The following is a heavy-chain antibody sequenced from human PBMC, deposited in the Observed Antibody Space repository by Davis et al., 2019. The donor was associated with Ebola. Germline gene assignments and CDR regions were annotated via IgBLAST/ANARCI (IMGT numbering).Heavy chain of an antibody. CDR2: LNPTGCST. J-gene: IGHJ4*02. D-gene: IGHD6-6*01. V-gene: IGHV1-46*03. Sequence: ASSQVFCCASSDSFSSYAMICLLHAPPHALEWMGILNPTGCSTSYAQKFQGRVTMTSDTSTSTVYMELSSMSAEDTAVYYCARSPVIAARVTHAGFDYWGQGTLVTDPS. CDR3: ARSPVIAARVTHAGFDY. CDR1: SDSFSSYA.